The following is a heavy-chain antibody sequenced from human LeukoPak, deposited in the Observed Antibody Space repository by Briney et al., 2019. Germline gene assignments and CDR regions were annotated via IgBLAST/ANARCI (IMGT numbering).Heavy chain of an antibody. CDR3: ARPQSSSGYYWPFDD. J-gene: IGHJ4*02. D-gene: IGHD3-22*01. CDR2: IYSAGAT. CDR1: GFTVSDNY. V-gene: IGHV3-53*01. Sequence: GGSLRLSCAASGFTVSDNYMTWVRQAPGKGLEWVSSIYSAGATHYAESVKGRFTISRDNSKNTLYLQMNSLRAEDTAVYYCARPQSSSGYYWPFDDWGQGTLVTVSS.